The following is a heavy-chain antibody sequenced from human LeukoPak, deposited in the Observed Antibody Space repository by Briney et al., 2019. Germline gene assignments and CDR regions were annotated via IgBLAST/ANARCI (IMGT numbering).Heavy chain of an antibody. Sequence: GGSLRLSCAASGFTFSSYGMHWVRRAPGKGLEWVAVISYDGSNKYYADSVKGRFTISRDNSKNTLYLQMNSLRAEDTAVYYCAKARYSYVEELEKAFDIWGQGTMVTVSS. CDR3: AKARYSYVEELEKAFDI. J-gene: IGHJ3*02. CDR2: ISYDGSNK. V-gene: IGHV3-30*18. CDR1: GFTFSSYG. D-gene: IGHD5-18*01.